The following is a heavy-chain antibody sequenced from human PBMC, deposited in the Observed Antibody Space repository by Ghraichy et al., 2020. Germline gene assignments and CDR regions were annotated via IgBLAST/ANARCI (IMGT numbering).Heavy chain of an antibody. CDR1: GFTFSTYS. J-gene: IGHJ6*02. V-gene: IGHV3-30-3*01. CDR2: ISHDGTNK. CDR3: ARDVKSSYRSYFYYAMDV. Sequence: GGSLRLSCAASGFTFSTYSMTWVRQAPGKGLDWVAVISHDGTNKYYADSQKGRFTISRDNSKNTLHLQMNRLTAEDTAVYYCARDVKSSYRSYFYYAMDVWGQGTTVTVSS. D-gene: IGHD6-13*01.